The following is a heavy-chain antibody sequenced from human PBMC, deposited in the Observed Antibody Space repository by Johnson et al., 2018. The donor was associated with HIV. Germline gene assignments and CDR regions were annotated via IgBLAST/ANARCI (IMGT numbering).Heavy chain of an antibody. V-gene: IGHV3-30-3*01. CDR1: GFTFSSYA. J-gene: IGHJ3*02. CDR3: ARGPPRIVVGMDAFDI. D-gene: IGHD3-22*01. CDR2: ISYDGSNK. Sequence: QVQLLESGGGVVQPGRSLRLSCAASGFTFSSYAMHWVRQAPGKGLEWVAVISYDGSNKYYADSVKGRFTISRDNSKNTLYLQMNSLRAEDTAVYYCARGPPRIVVGMDAFDIWGQGTMVTVSS.